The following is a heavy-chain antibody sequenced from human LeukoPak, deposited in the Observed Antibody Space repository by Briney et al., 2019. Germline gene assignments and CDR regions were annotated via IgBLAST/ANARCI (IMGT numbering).Heavy chain of an antibody. Sequence: SETLSLTCTVSGGSISSGDYYWSWIRQPPGKGLEWIGHIYYSGSTYYNPSLKSRVTISVDTSKNQFSLKLSSVTAADTAVYYCARVRIAARPGAFDIWGQGTMVTVSS. V-gene: IGHV4-30-4*08. CDR1: GGSISSGDYY. CDR3: ARVRIAARPGAFDI. D-gene: IGHD6-6*01. J-gene: IGHJ3*02. CDR2: IYYSGST.